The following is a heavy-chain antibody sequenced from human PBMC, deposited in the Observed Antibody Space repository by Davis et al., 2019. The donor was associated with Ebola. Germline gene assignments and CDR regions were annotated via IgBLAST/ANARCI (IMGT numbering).Heavy chain of an antibody. CDR3: AREYSSSWYLGQYFQH. CDR2: IYTSGST. J-gene: IGHJ1*01. V-gene: IGHV4-61*09. CDR1: GGSISSGSYY. D-gene: IGHD6-13*01. Sequence: SETLSLTCTVSGGSISSGSYYWSWIRQPAGKGLEWIGHIYTSGSTNYNPSLKSRVTISVDTSKNQFSLKLSSVTAADTAVYYCAREYSSSWYLGQYFQHWGQGTLVTVSS.